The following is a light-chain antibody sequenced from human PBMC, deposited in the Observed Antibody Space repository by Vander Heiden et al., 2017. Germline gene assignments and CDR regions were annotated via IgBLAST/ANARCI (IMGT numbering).Light chain of an antibody. Sequence: DIQMTQSPSSLSASVGDRVTITCRASQSISSYLNWYQQKPGKAPKLLIYAASSLQSGVPSRFSGSGSGTDFTLTIIRLQPEDFATYYCQQRDSTPRTFGQGTKLEIK. CDR1: QSISSY. CDR2: AAS. V-gene: IGKV1-39*01. CDR3: QQRDSTPRT. J-gene: IGKJ2*01.